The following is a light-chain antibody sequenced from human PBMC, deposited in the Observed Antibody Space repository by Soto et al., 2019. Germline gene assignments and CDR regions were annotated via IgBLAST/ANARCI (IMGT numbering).Light chain of an antibody. V-gene: IGLV4-60*02. CDR2: LEGSGSY. CDR3: ETWDFNTRV. CDR1: SGHSSYI. J-gene: IGLJ3*02. Sequence: QSVLTQSSSASASLGSSVKLNCTLSSGHSSYIIAWHQQQPGKAPRYLMKLEGSGSYNKGSGVPDRFSGSSSGADRYLTISTLQFEDEADYYCETWDFNTRVFGGGTKLTVL.